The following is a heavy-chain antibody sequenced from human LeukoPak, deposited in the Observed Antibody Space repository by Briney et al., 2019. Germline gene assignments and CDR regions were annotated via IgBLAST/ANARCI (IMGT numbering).Heavy chain of an antibody. CDR1: GYTFSSYA. CDR3: ARADY. CDR2: ISGSGGST. V-gene: IGHV3-23*01. Sequence: GESLKISCKGSGYTFSSYAMNWVRQAPGKGLEWVSGISGSGGSTYYADSVKGRFTISRDNAKNSLYLQMNSLRAEDTAVYYCARADYWGQGTLVTVSS. J-gene: IGHJ4*02.